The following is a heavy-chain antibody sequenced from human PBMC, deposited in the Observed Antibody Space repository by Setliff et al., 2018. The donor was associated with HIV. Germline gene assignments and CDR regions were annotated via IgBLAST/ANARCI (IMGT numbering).Heavy chain of an antibody. J-gene: IGHJ3*02. D-gene: IGHD6-19*01. V-gene: IGHV4-39*01. Sequence: LSLTCTVSGVSMSSSSYYWGWTRQPPGKGLEYIVSLSYDGSTYYHPSLTSRVSISVDTSKNQFSLRLSFVTAADTAVYYCARRIPSGIAVAFGDFDIWGQGTMVTVSS. CDR3: ARRIPSGIAVAFGDFDI. CDR1: GVSMSSSSYY. CDR2: LSYDGST.